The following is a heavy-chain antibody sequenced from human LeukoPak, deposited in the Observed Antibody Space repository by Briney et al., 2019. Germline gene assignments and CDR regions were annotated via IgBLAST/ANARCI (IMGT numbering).Heavy chain of an antibody. J-gene: IGHJ6*02. D-gene: IGHD5-18*01. Sequence: ASVKVSCKASGYTFTSYYMHWVRQAPGQGLEWMGIINPSGGSTSYAQKFQGRVTMTRDTSTSTVYMELSSLRSEDTAVYYCAREDTAMVHDYYYGMDVWGQGTTVTVSS. CDR3: AREDTAMVHDYYYGMDV. CDR1: GYTFTSYY. V-gene: IGHV1-46*01. CDR2: INPSGGST.